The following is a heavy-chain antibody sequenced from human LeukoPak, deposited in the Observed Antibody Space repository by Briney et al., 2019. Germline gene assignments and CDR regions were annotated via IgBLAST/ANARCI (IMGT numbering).Heavy chain of an antibody. CDR3: AREGPYYYDSSGYYGYYFDY. J-gene: IGHJ4*02. D-gene: IGHD3-22*01. V-gene: IGHV1-69*05. CDR2: IIPIFGTA. CDR1: GGTFSSYA. Sequence: SVKVSCKASGGTFSSYAISWVRQAPGQGLEWMGGIIPIFGTANYAQKFQGRVTITTDESTSTAYMELSSLRSEDTAVYYCAREGPYYYDSSGYYGYYFDYWGQGTLVTVSS.